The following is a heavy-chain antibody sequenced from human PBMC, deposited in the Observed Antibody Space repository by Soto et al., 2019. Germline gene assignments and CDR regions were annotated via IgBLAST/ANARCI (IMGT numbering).Heavy chain of an antibody. V-gene: IGHV4-34*01. CDR2: VNPSGEA. J-gene: IGHJ5*01. CDR1: GGSFSNYY. CDR3: ARAERCPRPWFDS. Sequence: PSENLFLTCAAYGGSFSNYYWIWVRQPPGKVLEWSGEVNPSGEATYNPSLQRRVTISLDTTNNHFSLKMTSVTAADTAIYFCARAERCPRPWFDSGGQGTHLTASS. D-gene: IGHD2-15*01.